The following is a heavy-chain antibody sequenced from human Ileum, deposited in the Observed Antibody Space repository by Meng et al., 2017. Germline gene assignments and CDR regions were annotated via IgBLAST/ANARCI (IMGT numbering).Heavy chain of an antibody. J-gene: IGHJ4*02. Sequence: VQLQGSGPRTVTASLPPSLSGAVFGASMRVVSYWRWVRQSPGKGLEWIGKIDNLVIAYYKPSLKSRVTMSIDQSKSQFSLRLTSVSAADTAVYYCAIHGGYYQDFWGQGTLVTVSS. V-gene: IGHV4-4*02. D-gene: IGHD4-23*01. CDR1: GASMRVVSY. CDR3: AIHGGYYQDF. CDR2: IDNLVIA.